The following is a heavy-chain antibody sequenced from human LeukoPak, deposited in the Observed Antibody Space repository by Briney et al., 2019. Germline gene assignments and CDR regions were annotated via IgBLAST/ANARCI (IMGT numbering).Heavy chain of an antibody. CDR1: GFTVSSNY. V-gene: IGHV3-53*01. Sequence: PGGSLRLSCAASGFTVSSNYMSWVRQAPGKGLEWVSVIYSGGSTYYADSVKGRFTISRDNSKNTLYLQMNGLRAEDTAVYYCARDSGYDYSFDYWGQGTLVTVSS. CDR3: ARDSGYDYSFDY. CDR2: IYSGGST. J-gene: IGHJ4*02. D-gene: IGHD5-12*01.